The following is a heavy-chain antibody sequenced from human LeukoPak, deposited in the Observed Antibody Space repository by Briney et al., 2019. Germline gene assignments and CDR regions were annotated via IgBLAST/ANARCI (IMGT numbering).Heavy chain of an antibody. J-gene: IGHJ4*02. CDR1: GYTFTSYG. Sequence: GASVKVSCTASGYTFTSYGISWVRQAPGQGLEWMGWISAYNGNTNYAQKLQGRVTMTTDTSTSTAYMELRSLRSDDTAVYYCARGQDYGDYGPPATAIDCWGQGTLVTVSS. CDR2: ISAYNGNT. D-gene: IGHD4-17*01. CDR3: ARGQDYGDYGPPATAIDC. V-gene: IGHV1-18*01.